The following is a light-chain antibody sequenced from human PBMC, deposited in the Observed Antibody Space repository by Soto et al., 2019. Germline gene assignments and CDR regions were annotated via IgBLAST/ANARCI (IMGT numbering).Light chain of an antibody. CDR1: QAVSTW. V-gene: IGKV1-33*01. CDR3: QQYESLPLT. CDR2: DAS. Sequence: DIQMTQSPSSVSASVGDTFTITCRASQAVSTWLAWYQQKPGKAPKLLIYDASDLETGVPSRFSGSGSGTGFTFTISSLQPEDFATYYCQQYESLPLTFGQGTRLEI. J-gene: IGKJ5*01.